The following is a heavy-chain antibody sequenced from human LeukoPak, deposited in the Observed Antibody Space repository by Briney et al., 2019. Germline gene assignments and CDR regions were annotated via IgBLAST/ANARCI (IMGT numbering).Heavy chain of an antibody. V-gene: IGHV3-23*01. J-gene: IGHJ3*01. CDR3: ARDLTYSDSGGHWYDVLDV. CDR1: GFTFSNYA. CDR2: ISGSDGST. D-gene: IGHD3-22*01. Sequence: HTGGSLRLSCAASGFTFSNYAMSWVRQAPGKGLEWVSAISGSDGSTNYADSVKGRFTISRDNAKQSLYLQMNSLRAEDTAMYYCARDLTYSDSGGHWYDVLDVWGQGTMVTVSS.